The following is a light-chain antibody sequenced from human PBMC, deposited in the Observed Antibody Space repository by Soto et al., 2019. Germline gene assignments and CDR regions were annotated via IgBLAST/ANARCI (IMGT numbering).Light chain of an antibody. CDR2: DVS. CDR1: SSDVGGYHY. J-gene: IGLJ2*01. Sequence: SALTQPRSVSGSPGQSVTISCTGTSSDVGGYHYVSWYQQHPGKAPKLMIYDVSKRPSGVPDRFSGSKSGNTASRTISGLQAEDEADYYCCSYAGSYPVVFGGGTTLTVL. V-gene: IGLV2-11*01. CDR3: CSYAGSYPVV.